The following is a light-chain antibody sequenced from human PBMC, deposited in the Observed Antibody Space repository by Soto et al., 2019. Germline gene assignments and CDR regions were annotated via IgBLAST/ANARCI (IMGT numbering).Light chain of an antibody. CDR1: QSVSSSY. Sequence: EIVLTQSPGTLSLSPGERATLSCRARQSVSSSYLAWYQQKPGQAPRLLIYGASSRATVIPDRFSGSGSGTDFTLTISRLEPEDFAVYYCQQYGSSPSWTFGQGTKVEIK. CDR2: GAS. V-gene: IGKV3-20*01. J-gene: IGKJ1*01. CDR3: QQYGSSPSWT.